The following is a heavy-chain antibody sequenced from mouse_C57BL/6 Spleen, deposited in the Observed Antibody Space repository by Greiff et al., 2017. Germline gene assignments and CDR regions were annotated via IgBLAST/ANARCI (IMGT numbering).Heavy chain of an antibody. Sequence: QVTLKQSGAELVRPGASVTLSCKASGYTFTDYEMHWVKQTPVHGLEWIGAIDPETGGTAYNQKFKGKAILTADKSSSTAYMELRSLTSEDSAVYYCTRGDYYGSSPGGGTGTTVTVSS. CDR1: GYTFTDYE. D-gene: IGHD1-1*01. CDR3: TRGDYYGSSPG. V-gene: IGHV1-15*01. CDR2: IDPETGGT. J-gene: IGHJ1*03.